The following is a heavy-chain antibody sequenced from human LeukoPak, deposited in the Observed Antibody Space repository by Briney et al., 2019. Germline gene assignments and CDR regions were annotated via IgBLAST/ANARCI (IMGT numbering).Heavy chain of an antibody. Sequence: GGSLRLSCAASGFTFSSYAMNWVRQAPGKGLEWVSAIGVSGGNTYYADSVKGRFTISRDNSKNTLFLQMNSLRAEDTAVYYCAKGQGLRYLDYWGQGTLVTVSS. CDR1: GFTFSSYA. J-gene: IGHJ4*02. CDR3: AKGQGLRYLDY. CDR2: IGVSGGNT. D-gene: IGHD4-17*01. V-gene: IGHV3-23*01.